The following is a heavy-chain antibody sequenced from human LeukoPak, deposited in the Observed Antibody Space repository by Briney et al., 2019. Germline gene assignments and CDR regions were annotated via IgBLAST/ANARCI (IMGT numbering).Heavy chain of an antibody. CDR1: GFTFSSYA. CDR3: ARANWGRVLDY. D-gene: IGHD7-27*01. Sequence: PGGSLRLSCAASGFTFSSYAMSWVRQAPGKGLEWVSVVCGSGSGTYYADSVKGRFTISRDNSQNTLYLQMNSLRAEDTAVYYCARANWGRVLDYWGQGTLVTVSS. J-gene: IGHJ4*02. CDR2: VCGSGSGT. V-gene: IGHV3-23*01.